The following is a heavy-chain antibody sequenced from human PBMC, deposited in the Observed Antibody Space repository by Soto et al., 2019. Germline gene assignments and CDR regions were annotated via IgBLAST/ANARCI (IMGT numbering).Heavy chain of an antibody. V-gene: IGHV3-23*01. CDR3: AKDRGSWAYNWNYY. Sequence: GGSLRLSCAASGFTFSSYAMSWVRQAPGKGLEWVSAISGSGGSTYYADSVKGRFTISTDNSKNTLYLQMNSLRAEDTAVYYCAKDRGSWAYNWNYYWGQGTLVTVSS. D-gene: IGHD1-7*01. CDR1: GFTFSSYA. J-gene: IGHJ4*02. CDR2: ISGSGGST.